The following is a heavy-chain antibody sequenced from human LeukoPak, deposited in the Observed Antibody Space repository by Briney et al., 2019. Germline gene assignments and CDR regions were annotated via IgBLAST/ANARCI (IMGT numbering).Heavy chain of an antibody. CDR3: VKDQYTAMPDAFDI. J-gene: IGHJ3*02. CDR2: IRSNGGST. D-gene: IGHD5-18*01. Sequence: GGSLRLSCSASGFTFSSYAMHWVRQAPGKGLEYVSAIRSNGGSTYYADSVKGRFTISRDNSKNTLYLQMSSLRAEDTAVYYCVKDQYTAMPDAFDIWGQGTMVTVSS. V-gene: IGHV3-64D*06. CDR1: GFTFSSYA.